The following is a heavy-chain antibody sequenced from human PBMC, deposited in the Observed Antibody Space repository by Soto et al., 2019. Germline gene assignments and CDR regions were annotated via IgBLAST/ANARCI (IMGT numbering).Heavy chain of an antibody. D-gene: IGHD3-22*01. CDR1: GFTFSSYG. J-gene: IGHJ4*02. CDR2: IWYDGSNK. Sequence: PWGALRLSCAASGFTFSSYGMHWVRQAPGKGLEWVAVIWYDGSNKYYADSVKGRFTISRDNSKNTLYLQMNSLRAEDTAVYYCARDSLNYDSSGYPDYWGQGTLVTVSS. V-gene: IGHV3-33*01. CDR3: ARDSLNYDSSGYPDY.